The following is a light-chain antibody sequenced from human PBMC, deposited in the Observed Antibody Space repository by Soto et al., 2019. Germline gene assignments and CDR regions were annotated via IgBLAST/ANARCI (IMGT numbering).Light chain of an antibody. CDR3: QHRTTSPGT. Sequence: EIVLTQSPATLSLSPGERATLSCRASQSVNFYLAWYQQKPGRAPRLLIYDASNRATDIPARFSGSGSGTDFTLTISALEPEDFAVYYCQHRTTSPGTFGQGTRLEI. J-gene: IGKJ2*01. CDR2: DAS. CDR1: QSVNFY. V-gene: IGKV3-11*01.